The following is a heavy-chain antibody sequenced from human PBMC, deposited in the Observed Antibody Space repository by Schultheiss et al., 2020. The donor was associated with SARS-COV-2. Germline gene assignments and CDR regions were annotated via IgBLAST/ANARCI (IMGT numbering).Heavy chain of an antibody. Sequence: GGSLRLSCAASGFTFSDYYMSWIRQAPGKGLEWVSYISSSGSTIYYADSVKGRFTISRDNSKNTLYLQMNSLRAEDTAVYYCARGLLTAGTGAYYFDYWGQGTLVTVSS. CDR2: ISSSGSTI. V-gene: IGHV3-11*04. J-gene: IGHJ4*02. CDR3: ARGLLTAGTGAYYFDY. D-gene: IGHD6-13*01. CDR1: GFTFSDYY.